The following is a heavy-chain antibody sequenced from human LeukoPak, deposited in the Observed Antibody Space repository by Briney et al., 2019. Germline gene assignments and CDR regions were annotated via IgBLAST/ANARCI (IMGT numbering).Heavy chain of an antibody. V-gene: IGHV3-23*01. CDR3: AAYYYDSGSSSRGGFDY. Sequence: PGGSLRLSCTASGFTFRSYVMNWVRLAPGKGLAWASVIGGDATTTDYADSVKGRFTISRDNSKNTVYLKMNSLRPEDTAVYYCAAYYYDSGSSSRGGFDYWGQGVLVTVSS. CDR1: GFTFRSYV. J-gene: IGHJ4*02. D-gene: IGHD3-10*01. CDR2: IGGDATTT.